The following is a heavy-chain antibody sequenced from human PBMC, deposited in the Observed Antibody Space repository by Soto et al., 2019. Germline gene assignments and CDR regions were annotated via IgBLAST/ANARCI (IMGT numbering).Heavy chain of an antibody. V-gene: IGHV3-33*01. D-gene: IGHD3-22*01. J-gene: IGHJ3*02. CDR3: ARDHRDYDSSGYYYFDAFDI. CDR2: IWYDGSNK. CDR1: GFTFSSYG. Sequence: PGGSLRLSCAASGFTFSSYGMHWVRQAPGKGLEWVAVIWYDGSNKYYADSVKGRFTISRDNSKNTLYLQMNSLRAEDTAVYYCARDHRDYDSSGYYYFDAFDIWGQGTMVTVSS.